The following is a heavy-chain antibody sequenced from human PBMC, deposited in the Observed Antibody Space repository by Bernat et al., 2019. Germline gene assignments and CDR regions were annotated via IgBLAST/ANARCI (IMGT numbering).Heavy chain of an antibody. D-gene: IGHD3-10*01. CDR1: GFTFSSYS. CDR3: ARAGSITMVRGVIISYYYYGMDV. J-gene: IGHJ6*02. V-gene: IGHV3-21*01. CDR2: ISSSSSYI. Sequence: EVQLVESGGGLVKPGGSLRLSCAASGFTFSSYSMNWVRQAPGKGLEWVSSISSSSSYIYYADSVKGRFTISRDNAKTSLYLQMNSLRAEDTAVYYCARAGSITMVRGVIISYYYYGMDVWGQGTTVTVSS.